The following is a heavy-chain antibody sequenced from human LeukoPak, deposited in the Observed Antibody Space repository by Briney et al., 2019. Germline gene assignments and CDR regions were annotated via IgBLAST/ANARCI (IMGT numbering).Heavy chain of an antibody. D-gene: IGHD3-22*01. Sequence: PSETLSLTCAVYGGSFSGYYWSWIRQPPGKGLEWIGEINHSGSTNYNPSLKSRVTISVDTSKNQFSLKPSSVTAADTAVYYCARGALKSKTYYYDSSGYSWFDPWGQGTLVTVSS. CDR2: INHSGST. CDR3: ARGALKSKTYYYDSSGYSWFDP. J-gene: IGHJ5*02. CDR1: GGSFSGYY. V-gene: IGHV4-34*01.